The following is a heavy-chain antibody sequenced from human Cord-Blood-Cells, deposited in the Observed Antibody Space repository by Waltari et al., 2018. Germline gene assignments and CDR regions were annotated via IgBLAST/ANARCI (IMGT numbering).Heavy chain of an antibody. V-gene: IGHV4-39*01. CDR2: IYYSGRT. CDR3: ATVSGYSYGYWYFDL. Sequence: QLPLQESGPGLVKPSETLSLTCTVSGGSISSSSYYWGWIRQPPGKGLEWFGIIYYSGRTYYNPSRKRRVTISVDTSKNQFSLKLSSVTGADTAVYYCATVSGYSYGYWYFDLWGRGTLVTVSS. CDR1: GGSISSSSYY. J-gene: IGHJ2*01. D-gene: IGHD5-18*01.